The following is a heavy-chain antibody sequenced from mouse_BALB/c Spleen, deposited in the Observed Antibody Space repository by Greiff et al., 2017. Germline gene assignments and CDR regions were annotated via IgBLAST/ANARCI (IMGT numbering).Heavy chain of an antibody. V-gene: IGHV5-17*02. CDR2: ISSGSSTI. CDR1: GFTFSSFG. CDR3: ARSPIYDGYYWFAY. J-gene: IGHJ3*01. D-gene: IGHD2-3*01. Sequence: EVKLMESGGGLVQPGGSRKLSCAASGFTFSSFGMHWVRQAPEKGLEWVAYISSGSSTIYYADTVKGRFTISRDNPKNTLFLQMTSLRSEDTAMYYCARSPIYDGYYWFAYWGQGTLVTVSA.